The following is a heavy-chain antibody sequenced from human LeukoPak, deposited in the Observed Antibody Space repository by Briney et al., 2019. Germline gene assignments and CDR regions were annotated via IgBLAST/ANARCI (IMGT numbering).Heavy chain of an antibody. CDR1: GGTFSSYA. D-gene: IGHD2-2*01. CDR2: IIPIFGTA. Sequence: SVKVSCKASGGTFSSYAISWVRQAPGQGLEWMGGIIPIFGTANYAQKFQGKVTITADESTSTAYMELSSLRSEDTAVYYCARDLVVPAAMGTHDAFDIWGQGTMVTVSS. J-gene: IGHJ3*02. CDR3: ARDLVVPAAMGTHDAFDI. V-gene: IGHV1-69*01.